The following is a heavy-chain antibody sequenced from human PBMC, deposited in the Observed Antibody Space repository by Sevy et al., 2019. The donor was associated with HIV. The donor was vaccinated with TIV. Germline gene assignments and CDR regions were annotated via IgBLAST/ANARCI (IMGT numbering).Heavy chain of an antibody. CDR1: GFTFSSYG. Sequence: GGSLRLSCAASGFTFSSYGVHWVRRAPGKGLEWVAFIRYDGSNKYYADSVKGRFTISRDNSKNTLYLQMNSLRTEDTAVYYCAKVSNYGSGSFSWYFDYWGQGTLVTVSS. CDR3: AKVSNYGSGSFSWYFDY. J-gene: IGHJ4*02. V-gene: IGHV3-30*02. CDR2: IRYDGSNK. D-gene: IGHD3-10*01.